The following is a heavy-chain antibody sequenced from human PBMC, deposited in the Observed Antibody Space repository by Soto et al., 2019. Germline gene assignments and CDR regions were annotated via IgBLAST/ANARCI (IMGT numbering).Heavy chain of an antibody. CDR1: GFTFSSYG. J-gene: IGHJ3*02. D-gene: IGHD4-17*01. V-gene: IGHV3-30*03. CDR2: ISYDGNNK. Sequence: GESLTISCAASGFTFSSYGMSWVRQAPGKGLEWVAVISYDGNNKYYADSVKGRFTISRDNSKNTLYLQMNSLRADDTAVYYCARPYGRSAFDIWGQGTMVTVSS. CDR3: ARPYGRSAFDI.